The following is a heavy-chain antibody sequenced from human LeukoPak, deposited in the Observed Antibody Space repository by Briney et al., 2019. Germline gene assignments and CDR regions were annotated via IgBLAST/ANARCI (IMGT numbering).Heavy chain of an antibody. CDR1: GGSISSSSHY. CDR3: ARRKYQAAADF. D-gene: IGHD6-13*01. J-gene: IGHJ4*02. V-gene: IGHV4-39*01. Sequence: SETLSLTCTVSGGSISSSSHYWGWVRQPPGKGLEWIGNIYYSGNTYYNPSLKSRVTMSVDTSKNQFSLKLSSVTAADTAVYYCARRKYQAAADFWGQGTLVTVSS. CDR2: IYYSGNT.